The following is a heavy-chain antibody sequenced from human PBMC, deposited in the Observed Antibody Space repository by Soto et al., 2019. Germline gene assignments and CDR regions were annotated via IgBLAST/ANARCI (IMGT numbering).Heavy chain of an antibody. CDR3: ARSPYSMALLLG. J-gene: IGHJ4*02. CDR1: GYTFTSYA. CDR2: INAGNGNT. Sequence: ASVKVSCKASGYTFTSYAMHSVRQAPGQRLEWMGWINAGNGNTKYSQKFQGRVTITRDTSASTAYMELSSLRSEDTAVYYCARSPYSMALLLGWGQGTLVTVSS. D-gene: IGHD2-15*01. V-gene: IGHV1-3*01.